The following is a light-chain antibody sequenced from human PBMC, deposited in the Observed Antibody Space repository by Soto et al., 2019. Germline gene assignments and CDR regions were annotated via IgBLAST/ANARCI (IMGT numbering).Light chain of an antibody. CDR3: QQYNSYSPWT. V-gene: IGKV1-5*01. Sequence: DIQMTQSPLTLSASVGDRVTITCRASQSINRYLAWYQQKPGKAPQLLIYDASSLESGVPSRFSGSGSGTEFTLTISSLQPDDFATYYCQQYNSYSPWTFGQGTKVDIK. CDR1: QSINRY. J-gene: IGKJ1*01. CDR2: DAS.